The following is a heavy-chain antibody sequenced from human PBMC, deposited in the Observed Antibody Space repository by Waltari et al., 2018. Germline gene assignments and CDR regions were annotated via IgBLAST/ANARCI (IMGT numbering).Heavy chain of an antibody. D-gene: IGHD3-3*01. J-gene: IGHJ4*02. CDR3: ARWRGQQSEFDS. CDR1: GFSFTTYS. V-gene: IGHV3-7*03. Sequence: EVQLVESGGGLVQPGGSLRLSCAASGFSFTTYSMAWVRQAPGEGREWGANIRQDYGVEYVDSGKGRFTISRDSAKNSMYLQMNSRRAEDTAMYYCARWRGQQSEFDSWGPGTLVTVSS. CDR2: IRQDYGV.